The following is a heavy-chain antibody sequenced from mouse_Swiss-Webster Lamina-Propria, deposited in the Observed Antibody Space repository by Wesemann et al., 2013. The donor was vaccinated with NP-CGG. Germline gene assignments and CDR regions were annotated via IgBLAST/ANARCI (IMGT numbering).Heavy chain of an antibody. V-gene: IGHV5-12-2*01. J-gene: IGHJ3*01. Sequence: GGSLKLSCAASGFTFSSYTMSWVRQTPEKRLEWVAYISNGGGSTYYPDTVKGRFTISRDNAKNTLYLQMSSLKSEDTATYYCARPSTMITTFAYWGQGTLVTVSA. D-gene: IGHD2-4*01. CDR3: ARPSTMITTFAY. CDR2: ISNGGGST. CDR1: GFTFSSYT.